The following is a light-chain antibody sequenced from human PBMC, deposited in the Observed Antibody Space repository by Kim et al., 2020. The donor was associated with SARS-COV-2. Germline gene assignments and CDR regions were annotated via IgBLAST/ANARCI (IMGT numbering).Light chain of an antibody. CDR2: GAS. V-gene: IGKV3-20*01. Sequence: EIVLTQTPGTLSLSPGERATLSCRASQSVSSSYLAWYQQKPGQAPRLLIYGASSRATGIPDRFSGSGSGTEFTLTISRLEPEDFAVYYCQQYDNSPLTFGGGTKLEI. CDR3: QQYDNSPLT. J-gene: IGKJ4*01. CDR1: QSVSSSY.